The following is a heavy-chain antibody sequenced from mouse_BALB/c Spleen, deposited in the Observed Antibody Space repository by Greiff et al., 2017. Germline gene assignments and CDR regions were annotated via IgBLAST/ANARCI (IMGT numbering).Heavy chain of an antibody. V-gene: IGHV3-8*02. J-gene: IGHJ4*01. CDR3: ARSGSKKAMDY. D-gene: IGHD2-5*01. CDR2: ISYSGST. CDR1: GDSFTSGF. Sequence: EVQLVESGPSLVKPSQSLSLSCSVTGDSFTSGFWNWIRKFPGNKLEYMGYISYSGSTYYNPSLKSRIAITRDTTKNQNYLQLNSVTTEDTATYYCARSGSKKAMDYWGQGTSVTVSS.